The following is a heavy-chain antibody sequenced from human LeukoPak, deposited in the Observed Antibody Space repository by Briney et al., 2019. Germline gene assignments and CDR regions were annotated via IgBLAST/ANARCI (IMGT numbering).Heavy chain of an antibody. CDR2: IYTSGST. CDR3: ARLGFVGSSSWRHFDY. CDR1: GGSISSYY. D-gene: IGHD6-13*01. V-gene: IGHV4-4*07. Sequence: SETLSLTCTVSGGSISSYYWSWIRQPAGKGLEWIGRIYTSGSTNYNPSLKSRVTMSVDTSKNQFSLKPSSVTAADTAVYYCARLGFVGSSSWRHFDYWGQGTLVTVSS. J-gene: IGHJ4*02.